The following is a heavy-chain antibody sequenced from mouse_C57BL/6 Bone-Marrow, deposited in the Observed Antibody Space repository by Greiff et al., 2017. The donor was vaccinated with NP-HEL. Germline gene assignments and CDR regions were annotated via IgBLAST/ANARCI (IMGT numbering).Heavy chain of an antibody. D-gene: IGHD2-1*01. CDR2: IDPNSGGT. CDR3: ARYGGNYPFAY. Sequence: QVQLKQSGAELVKPGASVKLSCKASGYTFTSYWMHWVKQRPGRGLEWIGRIDPNSGGTKYNEKFKSKATLTVDKPSSTAYMQLSSLTSEDSAVYYCARYGGNYPFAYWGQGTLVTVSA. J-gene: IGHJ3*01. CDR1: GYTFTSYW. V-gene: IGHV1-72*01.